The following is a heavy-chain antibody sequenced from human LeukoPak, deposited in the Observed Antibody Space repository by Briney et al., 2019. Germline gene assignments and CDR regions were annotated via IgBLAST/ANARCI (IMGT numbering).Heavy chain of an antibody. Sequence: SETLSLTCTVSGGSISSYYWSWIRQPPGKGLEWIGYIYTSGSTNYSPSLKSRVTISIDTSKNQFSLKLSSVTAADSAVYYCVRRVRYFGQNDYWGQGTLVTVSS. CDR3: VRRVRYFGQNDY. D-gene: IGHD3-9*01. J-gene: IGHJ4*02. V-gene: IGHV4-4*09. CDR2: IYTSGST. CDR1: GGSISSYY.